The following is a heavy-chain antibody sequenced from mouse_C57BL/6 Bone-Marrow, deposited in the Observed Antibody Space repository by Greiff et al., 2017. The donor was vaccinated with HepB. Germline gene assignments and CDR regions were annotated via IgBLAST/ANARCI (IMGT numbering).Heavy chain of an antibody. CDR2: ISSGGDYI. V-gene: IGHV5-9-1*02. J-gene: IGHJ3*01. D-gene: IGHD6-1*01. CDR1: GFTFSSYA. Sequence: EVKLVESGEGLVKPGGSLKLSCAASGFTFSSYAMSWVRQTPEKRLEWVAYISSGGDYIYYADTVKGRFTISRDNARNTLYLQMSSLKSEDTAMYYWTRDPVDDGSGGFAYWGQGTLVTVSA. CDR3: TRDPVDDGSGGFAY.